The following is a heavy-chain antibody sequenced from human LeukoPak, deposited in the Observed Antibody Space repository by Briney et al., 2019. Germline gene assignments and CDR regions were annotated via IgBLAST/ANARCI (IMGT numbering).Heavy chain of an antibody. J-gene: IGHJ4*02. Sequence: GGSLRLSCAASGFTFDDYGMSWVRHAPGKGLEWVSGINWNGGSTGYADSVKGRFTISRDNAKNSLYLQMNSLRAEDTALYYCARAAYSSSWYDFDYWGQGTLVTVSS. CDR3: ARAAYSSSWYDFDY. CDR1: GFTFDDYG. V-gene: IGHV3-20*04. CDR2: INWNGGST. D-gene: IGHD6-13*01.